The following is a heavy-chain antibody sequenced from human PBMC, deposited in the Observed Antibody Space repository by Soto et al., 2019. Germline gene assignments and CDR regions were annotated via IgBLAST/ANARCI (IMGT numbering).Heavy chain of an antibody. CDR3: AKGQKWELPFDY. V-gene: IGHV3-23*01. CDR1: GFIFSSYA. Sequence: GVLRLSCAASGFIFSSYAMSWVRQAPGKGLEWVSAFSGTTSSTYYAASVKGRFTISRDNSKNTLYLQMNSLKAEDTAVYYCAKGQKWELPFDYWGQGALVTVSS. J-gene: IGHJ4*02. D-gene: IGHD1-26*01. CDR2: FSGTTSST.